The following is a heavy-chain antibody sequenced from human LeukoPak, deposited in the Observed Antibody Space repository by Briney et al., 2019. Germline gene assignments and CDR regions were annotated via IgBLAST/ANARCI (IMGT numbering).Heavy chain of an antibody. CDR1: GYTFTSYG. CDR2: ISAYNGNT. D-gene: IGHD5-12*01. Sequence: GASVKVSCKASGYTFTSYGISWVRQAPGQGLEWMGWISAYNGNTNYAQKFQGRVTMTRDTSISTAYMELSRLRSDDTAVYYCARKVAHDYWGQGTLVTVSS. V-gene: IGHV1-18*01. CDR3: ARKVAHDY. J-gene: IGHJ4*02.